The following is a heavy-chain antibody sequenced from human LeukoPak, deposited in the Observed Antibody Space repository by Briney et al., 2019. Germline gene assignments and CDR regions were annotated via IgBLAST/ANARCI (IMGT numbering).Heavy chain of an antibody. CDR3: ARGSADYDILTDYYFDY. J-gene: IGHJ4*02. D-gene: IGHD3-9*01. V-gene: IGHV1-46*01. CDR2: INPSGGST. CDR1: GYTFTSYY. Sequence: ASVKVSCKASGYTFTSYYMHWVRQAPGQGLEWMGIINPSGGSTSYAQKFKGRVTMTRDTSTSTVYMELSSLRSEDTAVYYCARGSADYDILTDYYFDYWGQGTLVTVSS.